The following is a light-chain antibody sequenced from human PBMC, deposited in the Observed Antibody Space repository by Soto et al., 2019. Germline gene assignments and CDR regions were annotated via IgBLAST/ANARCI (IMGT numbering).Light chain of an antibody. J-gene: IGLJ2*01. V-gene: IGLV2-8*01. CDR1: SSDVGGYNY. CDR3: SSFAGNNNLV. CDR2: EVS. Sequence: QSALTQPPSASGSPGQSVTISCTGTSSDVGGYNYVSWYQQHPGKAPTLMISEVSKRPSGVPDRFAGSKSGNTACLTVSWIQSEDEADYYCSSFAGNNNLVFGGGTKQTVL.